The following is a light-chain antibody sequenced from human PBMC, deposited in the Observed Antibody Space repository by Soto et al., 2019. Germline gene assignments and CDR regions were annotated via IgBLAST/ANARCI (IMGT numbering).Light chain of an antibody. J-gene: IGLJ1*01. CDR2: DVS. V-gene: IGLV2-14*03. CDR3: SSFTTSSTFV. CDR1: SSDVGGYNY. Sequence: QSALTQPASVSGSPGQSITISCTGTSSDVGGYNYVSWYQHHPGKAPKLMIFDVSNRPSGVSNRFSGSKSGNTASLTISGLQPEDEADYYCSSFTTSSTFVFGTGTKVTV.